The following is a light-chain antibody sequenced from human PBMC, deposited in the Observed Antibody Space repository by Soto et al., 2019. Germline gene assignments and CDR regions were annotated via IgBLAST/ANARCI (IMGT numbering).Light chain of an antibody. V-gene: IGKV2-28*01. J-gene: IGKJ1*01. CDR3: MQALQTPRT. Sequence: DIVMTQSPLSLPVTPGEPASISCRSSQSLLHSNGYNYLDWYLQKPGQSPQLLIYLGSNRASGVPDRFSGSGSCTDFTLKISRVEAEDFWVYYCMQALQTPRTFGQGTKVEIK. CDR1: QSLLHSNGYNY. CDR2: LGS.